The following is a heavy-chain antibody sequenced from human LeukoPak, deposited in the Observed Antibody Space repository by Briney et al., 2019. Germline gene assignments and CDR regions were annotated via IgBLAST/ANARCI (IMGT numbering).Heavy chain of an antibody. CDR1: GFSFSSNS. J-gene: IGHJ4*02. CDR2: ISGSSSTI. V-gene: IGHV3-48*01. CDR3: ARDKYYYDSSGYLLADY. Sequence: PGGSLRLSCAASGFSFSSNSMNWVRQAPGKGLEWVSYISGSSSTIYYADSVKGRFTISRDNAKNSLYLQMNSLRAEDTAVYYCARDKYYYDSSGYLLADYWGQGTLATVSS. D-gene: IGHD3-22*01.